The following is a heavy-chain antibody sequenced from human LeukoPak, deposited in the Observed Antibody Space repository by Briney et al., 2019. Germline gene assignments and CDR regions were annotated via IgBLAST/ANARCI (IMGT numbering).Heavy chain of an antibody. CDR3: ARQAYYYYYYMDV. Sequence: SETLSLTCTVSGGSISGYHWSWIRQPAGKGLEWIGRIYTSGSTNYNPSLKSRVTMSVDTSKNQFSLKLSSVTAADTAVYYCARQAYYYYYYMDVWAKGPRSPSP. J-gene: IGHJ6*03. CDR2: IYTSGST. CDR1: GGSISGYH. V-gene: IGHV4-4*07.